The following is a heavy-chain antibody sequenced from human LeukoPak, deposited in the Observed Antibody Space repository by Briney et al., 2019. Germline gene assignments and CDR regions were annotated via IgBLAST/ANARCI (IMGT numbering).Heavy chain of an antibody. V-gene: IGHV4-4*02. Sequence: PSETLSLTCAVSGGSISSSNWWSWVRQPPGKGLEWIGEIYHSGSTNYNPSLKSRVTISVDKSKNQFSLKLSSVTAADTAVYYCARHYYGSGSPIPDAFDIWGQGTMVTVSS. CDR2: IYHSGST. CDR3: ARHYYGSGSPIPDAFDI. J-gene: IGHJ3*02. D-gene: IGHD3-10*01. CDR1: GGSISSSNW.